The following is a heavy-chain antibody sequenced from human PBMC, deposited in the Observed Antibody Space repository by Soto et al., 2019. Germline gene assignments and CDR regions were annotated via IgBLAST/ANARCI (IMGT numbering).Heavy chain of an antibody. Sequence: SETLSLTCTVSGGSISGYYWSWLRQPPGKGLEWIGYIYNIGSTNYNPSLRSRVTMSMDKSKNQFSLEMSSVTASDTAMYYCARLISMDEDFWGRGILVTVSS. CDR3: ARLISMDEDF. CDR1: GGSISGYY. J-gene: IGHJ4*02. V-gene: IGHV4-59*12. D-gene: IGHD2-2*03. CDR2: IYNIGST.